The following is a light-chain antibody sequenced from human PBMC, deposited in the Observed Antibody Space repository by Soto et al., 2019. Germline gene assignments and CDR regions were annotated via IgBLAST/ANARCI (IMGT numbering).Light chain of an antibody. CDR2: DSS. J-gene: IGKJ1*01. V-gene: IGKV3-15*01. CDR1: QSVSSS. CDR3: QQYYNWPPTWT. Sequence: IVRTQTPATLSVSPAERVPLSCRASQSVSSSVAWYQQKPGQAPRLLIYDSSSRATGVPARFSGSGSGTEFSLAISSLQSEDFAVYYCQQYYNWPPTWTFGQGTKVDI.